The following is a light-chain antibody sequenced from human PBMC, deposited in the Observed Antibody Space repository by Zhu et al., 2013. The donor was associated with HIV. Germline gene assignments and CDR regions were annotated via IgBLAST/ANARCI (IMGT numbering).Light chain of an antibody. CDR2: GAS. V-gene: IGKV3-20*01. CDR1: QSVRNNY. Sequence: EIVLTQSPGTLSLSPGERATLSCRASQSVRNNYLAWYQQKAGRAPRLVIYGASSRVTGIPDRFSGRGSGTDFTLTISRLEPEDFAVYYCQQYGSSPLTFGGGTTMEI. CDR3: QQYGSSPLT. J-gene: IGKJ4*01.